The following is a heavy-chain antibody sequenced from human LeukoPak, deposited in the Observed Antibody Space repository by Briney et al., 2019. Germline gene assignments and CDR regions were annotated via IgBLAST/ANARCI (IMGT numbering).Heavy chain of an antibody. D-gene: IGHD3-22*01. J-gene: IGHJ4*02. CDR3: ACDSSGYPRDASDY. CDR1: GYTFTNYG. V-gene: IGHV1-18*01. CDR2: ISAYNGNT. Sequence: GASVKVSCKASGYTFTNYGINWVRQAPGQGLEWMGWISAYNGNTNYAQKVQGRVTTTTDTSTSTAYMELRSLRSDDTAVYYCACDSSGYPRDASDYWGQGTLVTVSS.